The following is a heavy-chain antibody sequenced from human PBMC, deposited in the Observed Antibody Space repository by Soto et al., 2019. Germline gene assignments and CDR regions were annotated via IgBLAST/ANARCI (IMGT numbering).Heavy chain of an antibody. D-gene: IGHD3-10*01. CDR2: TYYRSKWYN. CDR3: ARETHYYGSGSYYYYGMDV. V-gene: IGHV6-1*01. CDR1: GDSVSSNSAA. J-gene: IGHJ6*02. Sequence: PSQTLSLTCVISGDSVSSNSAAWNWIRQSPSRGLEWLGRTYYRSKWYNDYAVSVKSRITINPDTSKNQFSLQLNSVTPEDTAVYYCARETHYYGSGSYYYYGMDVWGQGTTVTVSS.